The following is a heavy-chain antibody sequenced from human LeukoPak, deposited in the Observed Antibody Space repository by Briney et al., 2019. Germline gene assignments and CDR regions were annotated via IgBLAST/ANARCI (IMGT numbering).Heavy chain of an antibody. CDR3: ARDVAAAGAFFDY. Sequence: SVKVSCKASGGTFSSYAISWVREAPGQALEWMGRIIPILGIANYAQKFQGRVTITADKSTSTAYMELSSLRSEDTAVYYCARDVAAAGAFFDYWGQGTLVTVSS. V-gene: IGHV1-69*04. D-gene: IGHD6-13*01. J-gene: IGHJ4*02. CDR2: IIPILGIA. CDR1: GGTFSSYA.